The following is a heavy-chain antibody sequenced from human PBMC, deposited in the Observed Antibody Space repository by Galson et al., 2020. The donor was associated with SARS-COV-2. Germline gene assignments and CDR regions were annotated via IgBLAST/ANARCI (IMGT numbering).Heavy chain of an antibody. D-gene: IGHD3-10*01. CDR3: ARDGQLGLLWFGELQTQFYFDY. Sequence: SCAASGFTFSSYAMHWVRQAQGKGLEWVAVISYDGSNKYYADSVKGRFTISRDNSKNTLYLQMNSLRAEDTAVYYCARDGQLGLLWFGELQTQFYFDYWGQGTLVTVSS. CDR1: GFTFSSYA. J-gene: IGHJ4*02. V-gene: IGHV3-30*04. CDR2: ISYDGSNK.